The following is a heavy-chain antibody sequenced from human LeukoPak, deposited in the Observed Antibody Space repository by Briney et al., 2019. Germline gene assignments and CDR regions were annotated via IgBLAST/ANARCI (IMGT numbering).Heavy chain of an antibody. CDR2: IYHSGST. CDR3: ARGWDQRITIFGVVKEEDWFDP. CDR1: GGSISSGGYS. J-gene: IGHJ5*02. Sequence: PSETLSLTCAVSGGSISSGGYSWSWIRQPPGKGLEWIGYIYHSGSTNYNPSLKSRVTISVDTSKNQFSLKLSSVTAADTAVYYCARGWDQRITIFGVVKEEDWFDPWGQGTLVTVSS. V-gene: IGHV4-30-2*01. D-gene: IGHD3-3*01.